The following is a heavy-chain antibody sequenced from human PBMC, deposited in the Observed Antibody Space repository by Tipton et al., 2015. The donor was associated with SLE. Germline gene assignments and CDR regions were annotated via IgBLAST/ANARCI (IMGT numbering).Heavy chain of an antibody. CDR3: ARDQGYDILYYYYYMDV. CDR2: INHSGST. D-gene: IGHD3-9*01. J-gene: IGHJ6*03. V-gene: IGHV4-34*01. CDR1: GGSFSGYY. Sequence: TLSLTCAVYGGSFSGYYWSWIRQPPGKGLEWIGEINHSGSTNYNPSLKSRVTISVDTSKNQFSLKLSSVTAADTAVYYCARDQGYDILYYYYYMDVWGKGTTVTLSS.